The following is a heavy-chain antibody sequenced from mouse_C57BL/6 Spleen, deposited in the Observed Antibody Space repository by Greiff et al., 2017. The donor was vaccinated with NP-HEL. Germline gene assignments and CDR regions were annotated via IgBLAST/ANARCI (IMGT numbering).Heavy chain of an antibody. CDR2: IRHKANGYTT. D-gene: IGHD1-2*01. V-gene: IGHV7-3*01. J-gene: IGHJ3*01. CDR3: ARYDYYGPFAY. CDR1: GFTFTDYY. Sequence: EVKRVESGGGLVQPGGSLSLSCAASGFTFTDYYMSWVRQPPGKALEWLGFIRHKANGYTTEYSASVKGRFTISRDNSQSILYLQMNALRAEDSATYYCARYDYYGPFAYWGQGTLVTVSA.